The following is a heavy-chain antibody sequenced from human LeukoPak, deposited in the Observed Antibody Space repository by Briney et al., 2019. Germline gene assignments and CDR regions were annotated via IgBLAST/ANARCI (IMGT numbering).Heavy chain of an antibody. Sequence: GGSLRLSCAASGFTFSSYAMHWVRQAPGKGLEWVAVISYDGSNKYYADSVKGRFTISRDNSKNTLYLQMNSLRAEDTAVYYCVRFHSAARSLYGMDVWGQGTTVTVSS. V-gene: IGHV3-30-3*01. CDR1: GFTFSSYA. D-gene: IGHD6-6*01. CDR3: VRFHSAARSLYGMDV. CDR2: ISYDGSNK. J-gene: IGHJ6*02.